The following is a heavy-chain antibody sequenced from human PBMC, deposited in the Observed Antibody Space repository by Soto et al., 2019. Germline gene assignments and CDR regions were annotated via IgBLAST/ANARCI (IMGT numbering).Heavy chain of an antibody. D-gene: IGHD3-10*01. CDR1: GGSFSGYY. CDR2: INHSGST. CDR3: VGITMVRGAIIRLSTHV. Sequence: SETLSLTCAVYGGSFSGYYWSWIRQPPGKGLEWIGEINHSGSTNYNPSLKSRVTISVDTSKNQFSLKLSSVTAADTAVYYCVGITMVRGAIIRLSTHVWGKGTTVTVSS. J-gene: IGHJ6*04. V-gene: IGHV4-34*01.